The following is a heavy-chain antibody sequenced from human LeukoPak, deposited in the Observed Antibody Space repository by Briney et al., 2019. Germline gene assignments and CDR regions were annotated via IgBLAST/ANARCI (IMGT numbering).Heavy chain of an antibody. J-gene: IGHJ4*02. D-gene: IGHD3-10*01. CDR1: AFTFSGYA. V-gene: IGHV3-23*01. CDR2: ISGSGGST. Sequence: GGSLRLSCAASAFTFSGYAMSWVRQAPGKGLEWVSAISGSGGSTYYADSVKGRFTISRDNFKNTLYLQMNSLRAEDTAVYYCAKDGGVWFGESNDYWGQGTLVTVSS. CDR3: AKDGGVWFGESNDY.